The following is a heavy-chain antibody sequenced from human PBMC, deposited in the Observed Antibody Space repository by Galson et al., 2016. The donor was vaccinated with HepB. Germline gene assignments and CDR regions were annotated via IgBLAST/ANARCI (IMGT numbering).Heavy chain of an antibody. V-gene: IGHV3-23*01. CDR3: AKLSVGTLFNP. J-gene: IGHJ5*02. D-gene: IGHD4-23*01. Sequence: SLRLSCAASGFTFSGFALTWVRQAPGKGLEWVSSISDSGDRTYYADSVKARFTISRDNSKNTLSLQMNSLRAEDTAVYYCAKLSVGTLFNPWGQGTLVTVS. CDR2: ISDSGDRT. CDR1: GFTFSGFA.